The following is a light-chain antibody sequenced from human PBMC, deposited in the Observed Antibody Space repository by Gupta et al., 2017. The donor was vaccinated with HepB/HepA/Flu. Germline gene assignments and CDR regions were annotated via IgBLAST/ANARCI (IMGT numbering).Light chain of an antibody. CDR2: RNN. J-gene: IGLJ3*02. Sequence: QAGLTQPPSASKDLRQTATLTCTGNSNNVGNQGASWLQQHQGHPPKLLSCRNNNRPSGISERFSASRSGNTASLTITGLQPEDEADYYCSAWDTSLNSWVFGGGTKLTVL. V-gene: IGLV10-54*04. CDR1: SNNVGNQG. CDR3: SAWDTSLNSWV.